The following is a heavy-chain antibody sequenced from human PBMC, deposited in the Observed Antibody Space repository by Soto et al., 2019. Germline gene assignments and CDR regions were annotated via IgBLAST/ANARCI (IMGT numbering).Heavy chain of an antibody. V-gene: IGHV3-30*03. CDR1: AFAFRSYG. Sequence: PGGSRTLSCAAAAFAFRSYGMPLVRQAPGKGLEWVAFISYDGSNTYYGDSVRGRFTISRDNSKNTLYLQMNSLRTEDTTVYYCARGGYSYGPDFDYWGQGTLVTVSS. J-gene: IGHJ4*02. CDR2: ISYDGSNT. CDR3: ARGGYSYGPDFDY. D-gene: IGHD5-18*01.